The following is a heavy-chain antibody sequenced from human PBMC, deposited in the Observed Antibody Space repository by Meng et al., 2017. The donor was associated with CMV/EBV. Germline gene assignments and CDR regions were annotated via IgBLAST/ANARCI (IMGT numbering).Heavy chain of an antibody. CDR3: ARVAAAGTDYYYGMDV. CDR2: INPSGGST. CDR1: GYTFTSYY. J-gene: IGHJ6*02. V-gene: IGHV1-46*01. Sequence: ASVKVSCKASGYTFTSYYMHWVRQAPGQGLEWMGIINPSGGSTSYAQKFQGRVTMTRDTSTSTVCMELSSLRSEDTAVYYCARVAAAGTDYYYGMDVWGQGTTVTVSS. D-gene: IGHD6-13*01.